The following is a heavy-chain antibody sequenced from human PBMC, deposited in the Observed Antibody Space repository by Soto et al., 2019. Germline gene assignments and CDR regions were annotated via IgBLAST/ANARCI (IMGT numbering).Heavy chain of an antibody. V-gene: IGHV3-23*01. Sequence: EVHLLESGGDLVQPGGSLRLSCAASGISNYAMSWVRQAPGKGLEWVSAISGSGTTTYYADSVKGRFTIFRDSSKNMVYVQMNSLRVEDTALYFCAKGPTIFGVILSYSYYYGMDVWGHGTTVTVSS. CDR3: AKGPTIFGVILSYSYYYGMDV. D-gene: IGHD3-3*01. CDR1: GISNYA. J-gene: IGHJ6*02. CDR2: ISGSGTTT.